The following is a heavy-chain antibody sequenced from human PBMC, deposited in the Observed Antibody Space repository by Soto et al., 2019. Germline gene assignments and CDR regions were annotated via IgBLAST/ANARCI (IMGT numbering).Heavy chain of an antibody. D-gene: IGHD3-10*01. J-gene: IGHJ3*02. CDR2: LSDSDART. CDR3: AKEIGGMVRGVITAFDI. CDR1: GFTFSTSG. V-gene: IGHV3-23*01. Sequence: PGGSLRLSCAASGFTFSTSGMSWVRQAPGKGLEWISGLSDSDARTTYADSVKGRFTISRDNSKNTLYLEMNSLRAEDTAVYYCAKEIGGMVRGVITAFDIWGQGTMVTVSS.